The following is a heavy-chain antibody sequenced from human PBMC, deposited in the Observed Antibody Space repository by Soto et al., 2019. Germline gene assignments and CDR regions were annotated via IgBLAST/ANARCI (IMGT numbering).Heavy chain of an antibody. CDR3: ARDLWGYCGTDCYPLDV. Sequence: SETLSLTCTVSGGSISGYYWSWIRQPSGKGLEWIGYMYKTGSTVYNPSFKSRVTISVDSSKNQFSLNLNSVTAADTAVYYCARDLWGYCGTDCYPLDVWGQGTTVT. CDR1: GGSISGYY. D-gene: IGHD2-21*02. J-gene: IGHJ6*02. V-gene: IGHV4-59*01. CDR2: MYKTGST.